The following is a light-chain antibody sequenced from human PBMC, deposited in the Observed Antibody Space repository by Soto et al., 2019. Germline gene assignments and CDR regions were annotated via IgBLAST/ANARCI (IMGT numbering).Light chain of an antibody. CDR2: DAS. V-gene: IGKV3-11*01. CDR3: QQRSEWPRT. CDR1: QSISSS. J-gene: IGKJ1*01. Sequence: EIVLTQSPATLSLSPGERATLSCRASQSISSSLAWYQKKPGQAPRLLIYDASSRATGFPARFSGSGSGTDFTLTIGSLEPDDFAVYYCQQRSEWPRTFGQGTKVEIK.